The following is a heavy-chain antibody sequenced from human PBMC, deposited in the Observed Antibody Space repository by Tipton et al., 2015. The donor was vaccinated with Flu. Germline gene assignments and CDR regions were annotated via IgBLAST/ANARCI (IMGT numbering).Heavy chain of an antibody. D-gene: IGHD4-11*01. CDR3: ARRDYSNYVSEPKNWFDP. Sequence: LRLSCTVSGASINRAGFYWGWIRQPPGKGLEWIGNIHRTGNTYHNPSLKGRVTISVDTSKNQFSLKLSSVTAADTAVYYCARRDYSNYVSEPKNWFDPWGQGTLVTVSS. V-gene: IGHV4-38-2*02. CDR2: IHRTGNT. CDR1: GASINRAGFY. J-gene: IGHJ5*02.